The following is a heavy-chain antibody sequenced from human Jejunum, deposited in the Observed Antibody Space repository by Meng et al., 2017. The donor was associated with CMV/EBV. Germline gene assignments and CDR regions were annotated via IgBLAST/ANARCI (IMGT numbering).Heavy chain of an antibody. Sequence: STCSTSCFGSWLRPPPGKVLELIGSIHYGGTPFYNPSLKSRVTMSVDTSTSHFSLKLSSVTAADTAVYYCARQARIPGITIGWFDPWGQGTLVTVSS. V-gene: IGHV4-39*01. J-gene: IGHJ5*02. CDR2: IHYGGTP. D-gene: IGHD3-10*01. CDR1: STCSTSCF. CDR3: ARQARIPGITIGWFDP.